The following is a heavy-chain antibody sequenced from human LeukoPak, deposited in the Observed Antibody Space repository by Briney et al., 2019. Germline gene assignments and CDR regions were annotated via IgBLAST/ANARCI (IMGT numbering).Heavy chain of an antibody. CDR2: IYYSGST. J-gene: IGHJ4*02. CDR3: ARRYCTDGVCYYFDY. CDR1: GGPISSSSYY. V-gene: IGHV4-39*02. D-gene: IGHD2-8*01. Sequence: PSETLSLTCTVSGGPISSSSYYWGWIRQPPGKGLEWIGIIYYSGSTFYNPSLESRVTISVDTSKNHFSLKLSSVTAADTALYYCARRYCTDGVCYYFDYWGQGAQVTVSS.